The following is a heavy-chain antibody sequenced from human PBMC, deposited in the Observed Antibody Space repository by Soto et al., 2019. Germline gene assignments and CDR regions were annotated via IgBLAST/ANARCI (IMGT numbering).Heavy chain of an antibody. CDR1: GFTFSDYY. D-gene: IGHD3-16*02. J-gene: IGHJ6*03. Sequence: QVQLAESGGGLVKPGGSLRLSCAASGFTFSDYYMSWIRQAPGKGLEWVSYISSSGSTIYYADSVKGRFTISWDNAKNSLYLQMNSLRAEDTAVYYWSIDRTYDYIWGSYRYRNYYYYMEVWGKGTTVTVS. CDR3: SIDRTYDYIWGSYRYRNYYYYMEV. CDR2: ISSSGSTI. V-gene: IGHV3-11*01.